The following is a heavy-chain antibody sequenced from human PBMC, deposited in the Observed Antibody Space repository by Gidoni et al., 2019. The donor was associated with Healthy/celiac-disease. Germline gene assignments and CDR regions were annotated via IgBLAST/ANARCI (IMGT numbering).Heavy chain of an antibody. J-gene: IGHJ4*02. CDR3: ARHSGSYYEVDY. Sequence: EVQLVASGGGLVQLGGSLRLSCGASGFPVSSNYMSGVRQAPGQGREWVLVIYSGGSTYYAESVKGRFTISRHNSKNTLYLQTNSLRAEDTAVYYCARHSGSYYEVDYWGQGTLVTVSS. CDR2: IYSGGST. D-gene: IGHD1-26*01. CDR1: GFPVSSNY. V-gene: IGHV3-66*04.